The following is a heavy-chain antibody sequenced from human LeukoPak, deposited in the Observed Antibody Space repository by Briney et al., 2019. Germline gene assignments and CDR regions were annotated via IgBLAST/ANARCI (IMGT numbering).Heavy chain of an antibody. D-gene: IGHD5-18*01. CDR1: GGSISSGGYS. CDR3: ARAYVDTAMVRVVRRFDY. Sequence: PSQTLSLTCAVSGGSISSGGYSWSWIRQPPGKGLEWIGEINHSGSTNYNPSLKSRVTISVDTSKNQFSLKLSSVTAADTAVYYCARAYVDTAMVRVVRRFDYWGQGTLVTVSS. J-gene: IGHJ4*02. V-gene: IGHV4-30-2*01. CDR2: INHSGST.